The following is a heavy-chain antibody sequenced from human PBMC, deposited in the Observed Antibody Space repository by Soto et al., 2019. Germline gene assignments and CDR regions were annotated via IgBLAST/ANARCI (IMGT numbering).Heavy chain of an antibody. V-gene: IGHV1-2*04. J-gene: IGHJ6*02. D-gene: IGHD1-1*01. Sequence: ASVKVSCKASGYTFTGYYMHWVRQAPGQGLEWMGWINPNSGGTNYAQKFQGWVTMTRDTSISTAYMELSRLGSDDTAVYYCAKVRYTANYYYVIDVWGQGTTVPVSS. CDR3: AKVRYTANYYYVIDV. CDR1: GYTFTGYY. CDR2: INPNSGGT.